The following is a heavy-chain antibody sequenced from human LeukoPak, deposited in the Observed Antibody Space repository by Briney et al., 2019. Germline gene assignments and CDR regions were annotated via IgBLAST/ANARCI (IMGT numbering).Heavy chain of an antibody. CDR1: GFSVSSNH. CDR3: ARDRGSSWTYSFDY. D-gene: IGHD6-13*01. J-gene: IGHJ4*02. V-gene: IGHV3-53*01. Sequence: GGSLRLSCAASGFSVSSNHMSWVRQAPGKGLEWVSVIYSGGSTYYADSVKGRFTVSRDNSKNTLYLQVNSLRAEDTAVYYCARDRGSSWTYSFDYWGQGTLVTVSS. CDR2: IYSGGST.